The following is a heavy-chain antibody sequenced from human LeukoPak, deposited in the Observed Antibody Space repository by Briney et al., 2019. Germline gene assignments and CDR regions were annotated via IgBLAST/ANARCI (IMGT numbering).Heavy chain of an antibody. D-gene: IGHD3-10*01. J-gene: IGHJ6*02. Sequence: SVKVSCKASGGTFNSYAISWVRQAPGQGLEWMGRIIPILGIANYAQKFQGRVTITADKSTSTAYMELRSLRSDDTAVYYCARGVADYYGSGSYSAYYYGMDVWGQGTTVTVSS. CDR3: ARGVADYYGSGSYSAYYYGMDV. V-gene: IGHV1-69*04. CDR1: GGTFNSYA. CDR2: IIPILGIA.